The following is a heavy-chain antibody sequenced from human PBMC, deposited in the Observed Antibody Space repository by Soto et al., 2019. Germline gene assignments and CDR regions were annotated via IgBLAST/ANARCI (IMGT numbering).Heavy chain of an antibody. J-gene: IGHJ6*02. V-gene: IGHV1-69*01. CDR1: GGTFSSYA. Sequence: QVQLVQSGAEVKKPGSSVKVSCKASGGTFSSYAISWVRQAPGQGLEWMGGIIPIFGTANYAQKFQGRVTITADESTSKVYMELRSLRSEYTAVYYCARTPYSSRTAGEYYYGMDVWCQGTTVTVSS. D-gene: IGHD6-13*01. CDR2: IIPIFGTA. CDR3: ARTPYSSRTAGEYYYGMDV.